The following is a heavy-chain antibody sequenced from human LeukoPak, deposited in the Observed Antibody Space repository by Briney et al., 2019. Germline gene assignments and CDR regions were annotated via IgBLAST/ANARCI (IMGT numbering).Heavy chain of an antibody. Sequence: GGSLRLSCAASGFPFSTHSLNWVRQAPGKGLEWVSSISAGGDFVYYGDSVKGRFTMSRDNAKNSLHLQMDSLRAEDTAVYHCVKAWDSGSSIYDYWGQGTLVTVSS. CDR2: ISAGGDFV. CDR3: VKAWDSGSSIYDY. V-gene: IGHV3-21*04. CDR1: GFPFSTHS. J-gene: IGHJ4*02. D-gene: IGHD6-13*01.